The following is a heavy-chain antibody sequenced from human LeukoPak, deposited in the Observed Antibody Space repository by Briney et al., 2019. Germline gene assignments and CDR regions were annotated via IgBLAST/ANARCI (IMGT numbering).Heavy chain of an antibody. D-gene: IGHD3-22*01. V-gene: IGHV1-8*01. Sequence: ASVKVSCKASGYTFTSYDINWVRQATGQGLEWMGWMNPNSGNTGYAQKFQGRVTMTRNTSISTAYMELSSLRSEDTAVYYCARGFLDYDSSDYAFSYYWGQGTLVTVSS. CDR2: MNPNSGNT. J-gene: IGHJ4*02. CDR1: GYTFTSYD. CDR3: ARGFLDYDSSDYAFSYY.